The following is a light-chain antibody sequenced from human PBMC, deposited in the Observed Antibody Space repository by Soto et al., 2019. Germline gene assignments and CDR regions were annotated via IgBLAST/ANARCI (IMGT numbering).Light chain of an antibody. V-gene: IGKV3-20*01. J-gene: IGKJ3*01. CDR2: GAS. Sequence: EFVLTQSPGTLSLSPGERATLSCRAGQSVSSNYLAWYQQKPGQAPRLLIYGASSRATGIPDRFSGSGSGTDFPLTISILEAEDLAVYYCQQYGGPAIFTFGPGTKVDIK. CDR1: QSVSSNY. CDR3: QQYGGPAIFT.